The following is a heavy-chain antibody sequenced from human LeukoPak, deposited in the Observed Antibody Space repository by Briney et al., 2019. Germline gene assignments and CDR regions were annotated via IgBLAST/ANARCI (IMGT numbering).Heavy chain of an antibody. Sequence: PGGSLRLSCAASGFTFSSYSMNWVRQAPGKGLEWVSAISGSGGSTYYADSVKGRFTISRDNSKNTLYLQMNSLRAEDTAVYYCAKVGDGSGSYGYYYYMDVWGKGTTVTVSS. CDR1: GFTFSSYS. CDR2: ISGSGGST. CDR3: AKVGDGSGSYGYYYYMDV. J-gene: IGHJ6*03. V-gene: IGHV3-23*01. D-gene: IGHD3-10*01.